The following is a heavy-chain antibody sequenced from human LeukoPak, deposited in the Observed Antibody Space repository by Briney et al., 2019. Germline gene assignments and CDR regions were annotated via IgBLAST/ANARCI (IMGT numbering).Heavy chain of an antibody. V-gene: IGHV3-7*01. CDR3: ARALTTDHSGRWFDP. J-gene: IGHJ5*02. CDR1: GFIFSHYW. Sequence: PGGSLRLSCEGSGFIFSHYWMSWLRQAPGKEPEWVAIIKLFGDEQYYGDSVKGRFIISRDNARNLLYLQMHSLRADDTAMSYCARALTTDHSGRWFDPWGQGTLVTVSS. D-gene: IGHD4-17*01. CDR2: IKLFGDEQ.